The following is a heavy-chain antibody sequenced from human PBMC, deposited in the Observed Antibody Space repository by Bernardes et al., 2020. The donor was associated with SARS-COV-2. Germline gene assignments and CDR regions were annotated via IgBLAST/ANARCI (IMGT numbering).Heavy chain of an antibody. D-gene: IGHD6-19*01. Sequence: GGSLRLSCAASGFTVRNNYMSWVRQAPGKGLEWVSVIYSGGGTNYEDSVMGRFTITRDNSKNKLYLQMNSLRAEDTAVYYCANTDIRGWYFFDSWGQGTLVTVSS. V-gene: IGHV3-66*01. CDR2: IYSGGGT. J-gene: IGHJ4*02. CDR1: GFTVRNNY. CDR3: ANTDIRGWYFFDS.